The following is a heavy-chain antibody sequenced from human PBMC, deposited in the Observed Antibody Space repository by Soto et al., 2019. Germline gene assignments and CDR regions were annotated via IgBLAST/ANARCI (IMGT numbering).Heavy chain of an antibody. CDR2: ISWYSGSI. D-gene: IGHD3-10*01. V-gene: IGHV3-9*01. CDR1: GFTFDDYA. J-gene: IGHJ4*02. Sequence: EVQLVESGGGLVQPGRSLRLSCAASGFTFDDYAMHWVRQAPGKGLEWVSGISWYSGSIGYADSVKGRFTISRDNAKNSLYLQMNSLRAEDTALYYCAKDTRGFGESTSFDYWGQGTLVTVSS. CDR3: AKDTRGFGESTSFDY.